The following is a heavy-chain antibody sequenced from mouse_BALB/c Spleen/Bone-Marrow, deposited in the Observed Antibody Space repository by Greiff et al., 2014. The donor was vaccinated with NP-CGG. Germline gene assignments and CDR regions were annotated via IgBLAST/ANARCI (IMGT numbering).Heavy chain of an antibody. CDR3: ARWGYYYGSSYDRDY. D-gene: IGHD1-1*01. J-gene: IGHJ2*01. CDR2: ILPGSGST. Sequence: QVQLQQSGAELMKPGASVKISCKATGYTFSSYWIEWVKQRPGHGLEWIGEILPGSGSTNYNEKFKGKATFTADTSSNTAHMQLSSLTSEDSAVYYCARWGYYYGSSYDRDYWGQGTTLTVSS. V-gene: IGHV1-9*01. CDR1: GYTFSSYW.